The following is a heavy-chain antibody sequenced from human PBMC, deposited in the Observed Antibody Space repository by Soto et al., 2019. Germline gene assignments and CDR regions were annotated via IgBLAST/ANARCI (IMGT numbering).Heavy chain of an antibody. J-gene: IGHJ2*01. CDR3: ARELLPYYDRTLYFDL. D-gene: IGHD3-22*01. CDR1: GGTFGSYA. Sequence: GASVKVSCKASGGTFGSYAISWVRQAPGQGLEWMGGIIPIFGTANYAQKFQGRVTITADESTSTAYMELSSLRSEDTAVYYCARELLPYYDRTLYFDLWGRGTLVTVSS. V-gene: IGHV1-69*13. CDR2: IIPIFGTA.